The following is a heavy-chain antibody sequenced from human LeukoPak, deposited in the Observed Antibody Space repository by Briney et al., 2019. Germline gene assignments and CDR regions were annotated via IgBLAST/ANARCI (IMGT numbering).Heavy chain of an antibody. D-gene: IGHD6-13*01. J-gene: IGHJ4*02. CDR3: ARAKRIAAAMAYYFDY. CDR1: GYTFTSYD. V-gene: IGHV1-8*01. CDR2: MNPNSGNT. Sequence: ASVKVSCKASGYTFTSYDINWVRQATGQGREWMGWMNPNSGNTGYAQKFQGRVTMTRNTSISTAYMELSSLRSEDTAVYYCARAKRIAAAMAYYFDYWGQGTLVTVSS.